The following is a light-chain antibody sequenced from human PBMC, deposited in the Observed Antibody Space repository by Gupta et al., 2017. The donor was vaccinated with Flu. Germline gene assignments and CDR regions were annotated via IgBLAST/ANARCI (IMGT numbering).Light chain of an antibody. J-gene: IGKJ4*01. Sequence: DLQLTQSPSFLSASVGDRVTITCRASQGISSFLAWYQQKPGKAPRLLIYAASTLQSGVPSRFGGSGSGTEFTLTISSLQPEDFATYYCQQLNNSPIAFGRGTKVEIK. CDR1: QGISSF. V-gene: IGKV1-9*01. CDR3: QQLNNSPIA. CDR2: AAS.